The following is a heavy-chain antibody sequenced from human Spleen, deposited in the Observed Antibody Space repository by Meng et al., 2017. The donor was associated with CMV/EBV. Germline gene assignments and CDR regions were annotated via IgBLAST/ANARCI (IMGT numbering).Heavy chain of an antibody. CDR1: GFTFSSSA. J-gene: IGHJ4*02. CDR2: ISDDGSIK. D-gene: IGHD6-19*01. Sequence: GGSLRLSCAASGFTFSSSAMHWVRQAPGKGLEWVAVISDDGSIKYYTDAVKGRFTISRDTSENTLYLQMNSLRRDDTAVYYCARAVAVAAPFEYWGQGTLVTVSS. CDR3: ARAVAVAAPFEY. V-gene: IGHV3-30*04.